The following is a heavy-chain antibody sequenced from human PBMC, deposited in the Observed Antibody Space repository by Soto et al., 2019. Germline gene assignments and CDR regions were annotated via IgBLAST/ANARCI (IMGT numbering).Heavy chain of an antibody. V-gene: IGHV3-33*01. J-gene: IGHJ4*02. CDR2: IRYDGSNE. CDR3: ARESEDLTSNFDY. Sequence: QVQLVESGGGVDQPGRSLRLSCAASGFIFSSYGMHWVRQAPGKGLEWVSIIRYDGSNEEYTESVKGRFTISRDNSRNTLYLQMNSLRAEDTAVYYCARESEDLTSNFDYWGQGTLVTVSS. CDR1: GFIFSSYG.